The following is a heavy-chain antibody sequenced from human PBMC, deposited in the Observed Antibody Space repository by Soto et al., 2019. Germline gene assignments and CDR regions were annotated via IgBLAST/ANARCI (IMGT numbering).Heavy chain of an antibody. J-gene: IGHJ6*02. V-gene: IGHV4-30-4*01. CDR1: GGSISSGEYY. Sequence: QVQLQESGPGLVKPSQTLSLTCTVSGGSISSGEYYWSWIRQPPGKGLEWIGYIYYSGSTYYNPSLKSRVTISVDTSKNQFSLKLSSVTAADTAVYYCARDSFDWLSHYGMDVWGQGTTVTVSS. D-gene: IGHD3-9*01. CDR3: ARDSFDWLSHYGMDV. CDR2: IYYSGST.